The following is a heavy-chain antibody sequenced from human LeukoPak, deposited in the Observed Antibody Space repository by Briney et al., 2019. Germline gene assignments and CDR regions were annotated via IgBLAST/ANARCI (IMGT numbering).Heavy chain of an antibody. CDR2: IFYSGST. CDR3: ARGKYSSSDEYFQH. V-gene: IGHV4-59*12. D-gene: IGHD6-6*01. J-gene: IGHJ1*01. CDR1: GGSISTYY. Sequence: MPSETLSLTCTVSGGSISTYYWSWIRQPPGKALEWIGNIFYSGSTYYSPSLKSRVTISLDTSRNQFSLKLNSVTAADTAVYYCARGKYSSSDEYFQHWGQGTLVTVSS.